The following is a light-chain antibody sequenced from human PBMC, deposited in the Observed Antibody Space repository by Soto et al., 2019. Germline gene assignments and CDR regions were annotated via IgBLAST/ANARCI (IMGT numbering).Light chain of an antibody. V-gene: IGKV1-5*03. CDR3: QKYNSYPLT. CDR1: QSVRSW. Sequence: IQLTHSPANRSRSALDTVTITLLASQSVRSWLAWYQQKPGKAPKLLIYKASSLESGVPSRFSGSGSGTEFTLTISSLQPDDFATYYCQKYNSYPLTCGGGTTVDIK. CDR2: KAS. J-gene: IGKJ4*01.